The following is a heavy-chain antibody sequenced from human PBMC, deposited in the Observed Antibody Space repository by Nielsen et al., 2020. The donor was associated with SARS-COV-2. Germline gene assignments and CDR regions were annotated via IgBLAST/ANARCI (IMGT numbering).Heavy chain of an antibody. J-gene: IGHJ3*02. CDR1: GGSISSGDYY. CDR3: ARDYYGDYLDSFDI. CDR2: IHDSGNT. V-gene: IGHV4-61*08. Sequence: SETLSLTCTVSGGSISSGDYYWSWIRQPPGKGLEWIGYIHDSGNTNYSPSLKSRVTISLDTSKNQFSLKLSSVTAADTAMYYCARDYYGDYLDSFDIWGQGTVVTVSA. D-gene: IGHD4-17*01.